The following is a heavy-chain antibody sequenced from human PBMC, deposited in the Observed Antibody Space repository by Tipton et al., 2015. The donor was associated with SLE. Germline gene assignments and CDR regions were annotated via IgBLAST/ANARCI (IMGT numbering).Heavy chain of an antibody. CDR3: AGDSSGSEPAV. V-gene: IGHV4-28*03. J-gene: IGHJ3*01. D-gene: IGHD1-14*01. CDR2: IYYGGTI. CDR1: VYSISSSHW. Sequence: TLSLTCNVSVYSISSSHWWGWIRQPPGKGLEWIGHIYYGGTIYYNPSLKSRVTMSIDTSKNQFSLKLSSVTAADTAVYYCAGDSSGSEPAVWGQGTKVTVSS.